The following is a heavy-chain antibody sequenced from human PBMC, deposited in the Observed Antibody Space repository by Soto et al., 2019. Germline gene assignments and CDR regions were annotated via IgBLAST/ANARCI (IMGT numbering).Heavy chain of an antibody. CDR1: GGSISSSSYY. CDR3: ARLVEYYDSSGYNWFDT. J-gene: IGHJ5*02. V-gene: IGHV4-39*01. D-gene: IGHD3-22*01. CDR2: IYYSGST. Sequence: SETLSLTCTVSGGSISSSSYYWGWIRQPPGKGLEWIGSIYYSGSTYYNPSLKSRVTISVDTSKNQFSLKLSSVTAADTAVYYCARLVEYYDSSGYNWFDTWGQGTLVTVSS.